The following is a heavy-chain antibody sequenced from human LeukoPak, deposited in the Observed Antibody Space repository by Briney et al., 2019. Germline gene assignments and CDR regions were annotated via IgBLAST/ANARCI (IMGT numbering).Heavy chain of an antibody. CDR2: IYHSGST. J-gene: IGHJ5*02. CDR3: ARIMGRGYCISTSCRGDWFDP. D-gene: IGHD2-2*01. CDR1: GGSISSNTW. V-gene: IGHV4-4*02. Sequence: SETLSLTCAVSGGSISSNTWWSWVRQPPGKGLEWIGEIYHSGSTNYTPSLKSRVTISVDKSKNQFSLKLSSVTAADTAVYYCARIMGRGYCISTSCRGDWFDPWGQGTLVTVSS.